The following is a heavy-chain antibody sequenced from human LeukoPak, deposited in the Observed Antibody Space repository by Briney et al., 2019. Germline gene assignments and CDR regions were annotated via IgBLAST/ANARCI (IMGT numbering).Heavy chain of an antibody. CDR3: ARTIREQWLTIDY. Sequence: GGSLRLSCSASGFTFSSYAMHWVRQAPGKGLEYVSAISSNGGSTYYADSVKGRFTISRDNSKNTLSLQMSSLRAEDTAVYYCARTIREQWLTIDYWGQGTLVTFSS. D-gene: IGHD6-19*01. CDR1: GFTFSSYA. V-gene: IGHV3-64D*09. CDR2: ISSNGGST. J-gene: IGHJ4*02.